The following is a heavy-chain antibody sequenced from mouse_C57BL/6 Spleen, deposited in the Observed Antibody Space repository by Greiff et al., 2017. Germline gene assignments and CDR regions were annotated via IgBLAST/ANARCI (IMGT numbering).Heavy chain of an antibody. CDR3: ARGGIYYGNIFDY. CDR1: GYAFSSYW. D-gene: IGHD2-1*01. Sequence: QVQLQQSGAELVKPGASVKISCKASGYAFSSYWMNWVKQRPGKGLEWIGQIYPGDGDTNYNGKFKGKATLTADKSSSTAYMQLSSLTSEDSAVYFCARGGIYYGNIFDYWGQGTTLTVSS. J-gene: IGHJ2*01. V-gene: IGHV1-80*01. CDR2: IYPGDGDT.